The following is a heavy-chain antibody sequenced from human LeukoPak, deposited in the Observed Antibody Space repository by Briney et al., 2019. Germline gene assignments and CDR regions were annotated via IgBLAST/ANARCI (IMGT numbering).Heavy chain of an antibody. J-gene: IGHJ5*02. CDR3: ARKALPGNWFDP. V-gene: IGHV4-4*07. Sequence: PSETLSLTCTVSGDSISTYYWSWIRQPAGKGLEWIGRIFTSGSTNYNPSLKGRVTMSLDTSKNQFSLKLSSVTAADTAVYYCARKALPGNWFDPWGQGAMVTVSS. CDR1: GDSISTYY. CDR2: IFTSGST.